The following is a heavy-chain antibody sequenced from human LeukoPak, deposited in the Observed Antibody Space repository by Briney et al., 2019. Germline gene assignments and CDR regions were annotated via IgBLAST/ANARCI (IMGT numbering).Heavy chain of an antibody. CDR3: ARGRTGYQLLPTKKDYSYYYIDV. Sequence: PSETLSLTCAVYGGSSSDYFWSWICQPPGKGLEWIGEINHGGSTNYNPSLKSRITISVDTSKNQFSLKLSSMTAADTAVYYCARGRTGYQLLPTKKDYSYYYIDVWGKGTTVTVSS. D-gene: IGHD2-2*01. CDR2: INHGGST. V-gene: IGHV4-34*01. J-gene: IGHJ6*03. CDR1: GGSSSDYF.